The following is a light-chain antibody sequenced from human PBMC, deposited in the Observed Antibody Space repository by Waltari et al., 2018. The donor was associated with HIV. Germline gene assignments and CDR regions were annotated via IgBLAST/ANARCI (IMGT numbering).Light chain of an antibody. CDR3: QVWDSSSDHL. J-gene: IGLJ2*01. CDR2: DDI. Sequence: SYVPTQPPSVSVAPGQTARITCGGNNIGSKSVHWYQQKPGQAPVLVIYDDIGRPSGLPERFAGSNSGNTATLTISRVEAGDEADYYCQVWDSSSDHLFGGGTKVTVL. CDR1: NIGSKS. V-gene: IGLV3-21*02.